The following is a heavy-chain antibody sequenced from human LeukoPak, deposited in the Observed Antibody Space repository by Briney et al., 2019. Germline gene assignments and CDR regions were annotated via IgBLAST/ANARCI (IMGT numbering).Heavy chain of an antibody. D-gene: IGHD3-16*02. V-gene: IGHV3-23*01. CDR1: GFTFTTYT. Sequence: GGSLRLSCTASGFTFTTYTVNWVRQAPGKGLEWVSSISNNGATTYYADSVRGRFAIFRDNSKNTLYLQMNSLRAEDTAVYYCRLSDYWGQGTLVTVSS. J-gene: IGHJ4*02. CDR3: RLSDY. CDR2: ISNNGATT.